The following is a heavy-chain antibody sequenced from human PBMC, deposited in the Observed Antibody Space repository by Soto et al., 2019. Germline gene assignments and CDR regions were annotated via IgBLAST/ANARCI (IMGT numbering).Heavy chain of an antibody. J-gene: IGHJ4*02. CDR3: ARQYYYDSSGLPGTFDY. D-gene: IGHD3-22*01. CDR1: GGSISSGDYY. V-gene: IGHV4-30-4*01. Sequence: SETLSLTCTVSGGSISSGDYYWSWIRQPPGKGLEWIGYIYYSGSTYYNPSLKSRVTISVDTSKNQFSLKLSSVTAADTAVYYCARQYYYDSSGLPGTFDYWGQGTLVTVSS. CDR2: IYYSGST.